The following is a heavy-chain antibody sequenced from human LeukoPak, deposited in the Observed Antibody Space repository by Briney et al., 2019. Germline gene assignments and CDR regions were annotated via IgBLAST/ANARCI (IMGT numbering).Heavy chain of an antibody. J-gene: IGHJ6*03. CDR1: GGSISSYY. D-gene: IGHD6-13*01. CDR3: ARVPYSSSWYGYYYYYYMDV. Sequence: SETLSLTCTVSGGSISSYYWSWIRQPPGKGLEWIGSIYHSGSTYYNPSLKSRVTISVDTSKNQFSLKLSSVTAADTAVYYCARVPYSSSWYGYYYYYYMDVWGKGTTVTVSS. CDR2: IYHSGST. V-gene: IGHV4-59*08.